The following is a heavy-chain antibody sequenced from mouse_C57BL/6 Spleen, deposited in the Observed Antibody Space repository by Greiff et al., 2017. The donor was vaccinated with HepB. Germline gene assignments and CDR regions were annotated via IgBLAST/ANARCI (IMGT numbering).Heavy chain of an antibody. D-gene: IGHD1-1*01. CDR2: IDPSDSYT. V-gene: IGHV1-59*01. J-gene: IGHJ1*03. Sequence: VQLQQPGAELVRPGTSVKLSCKASGYTFTSYWMHWVKQRPGQGLEWIGVIDPSDSYTNYNQKFKGKATLTVDTSSSTAYMQLSSLTSEDSAVYYCARRGTTVRGYWYFDVWGTGTTVTVSS. CDR1: GYTFTSYW. CDR3: ARRGTTVRGYWYFDV.